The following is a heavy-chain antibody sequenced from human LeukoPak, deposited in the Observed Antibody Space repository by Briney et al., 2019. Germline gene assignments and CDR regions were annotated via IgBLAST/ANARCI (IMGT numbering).Heavy chain of an antibody. J-gene: IGHJ4*02. CDR3: ARQEFGELLIDY. Sequence: PSETLSLTCTVSGGSISSSSYYWSWIRQPPGKGLEWIGYIYYSGSTNYNPSLKSRVTISVDTSKNQFSLKLSSVTAADTAVYYCARQEFGELLIDYWGQGTLVTVSS. V-gene: IGHV4-61*05. D-gene: IGHD3-10*01. CDR2: IYYSGST. CDR1: GGSISSSSYY.